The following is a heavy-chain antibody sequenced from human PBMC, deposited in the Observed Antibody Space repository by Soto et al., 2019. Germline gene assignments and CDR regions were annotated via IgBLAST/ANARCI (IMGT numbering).Heavy chain of an antibody. CDR3: ARALYCSSTSCYDAFDI. CDR2: INSDGSST. D-gene: IGHD2-2*01. CDR1: GFTFSSYW. Sequence: GGSLRLSCAASGFTFSSYWMHWVRQAPGKGLVWVSRINSDGSSTSYADSVKGRFTISRDNAKNTLYLQMNSLRAEDTAVYYCARALYCSSTSCYDAFDIWGQGTMVTVSS. J-gene: IGHJ3*02. V-gene: IGHV3-74*01.